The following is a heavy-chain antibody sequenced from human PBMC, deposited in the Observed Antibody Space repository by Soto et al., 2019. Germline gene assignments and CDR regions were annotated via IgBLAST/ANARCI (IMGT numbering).Heavy chain of an antibody. CDR2: IWYDGSNK. V-gene: IGHV3-33*01. D-gene: IGHD2-15*01. J-gene: IGHJ3*02. Sequence: QVQLVESGGGVVQPGRSLRLSCAASGFTFSSYGMHWVRQAPGKGLEWVAVIWYDGSNKYYADSVKGRFTISRDNSKNTLYLQMNSRRAEDTAVDYCASEGDCSGGSCYWTNAFDIWGQGTMVTVSS. CDR3: ASEGDCSGGSCYWTNAFDI. CDR1: GFTFSSYG.